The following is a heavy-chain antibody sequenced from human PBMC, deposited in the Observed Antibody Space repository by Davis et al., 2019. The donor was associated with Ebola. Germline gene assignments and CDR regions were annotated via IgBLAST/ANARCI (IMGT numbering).Heavy chain of an antibody. J-gene: IGHJ4*02. D-gene: IGHD1-26*01. CDR2: ISSSSDHI. V-gene: IGHV3-21*01. CDR3: ARDPYRGSYQTSYFDY. Sequence: GESLKISCEASGFTVSRYSMNCVRQAPGKGLDWVSSISSSSDHIHYAGSLKGRFTISRDDAKNLLFLQMNSLRVEDTAIYYCARDPYRGSYQTSYFDYWGQGTLVTVSS. CDR1: GFTVSRYS.